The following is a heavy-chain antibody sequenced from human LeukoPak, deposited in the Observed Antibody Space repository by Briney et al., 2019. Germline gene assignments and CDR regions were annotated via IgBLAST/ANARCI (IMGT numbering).Heavy chain of an antibody. J-gene: IGHJ4*02. CDR3: ARVHSTVTTLGY. D-gene: IGHD4-17*01. CDR1: GYTFTGYY. CDR2: ICPNSGGT. Sequence: ASVKVSCKASGYTFTGYYMHWVRQAPGQGLEWMGWICPNSGGTNYAQKFQGRVTMTRDTSISTAYMELSRLRSDDTAVYYCARVHSTVTTLGYWGQGTLVTVSS. V-gene: IGHV1-2*02.